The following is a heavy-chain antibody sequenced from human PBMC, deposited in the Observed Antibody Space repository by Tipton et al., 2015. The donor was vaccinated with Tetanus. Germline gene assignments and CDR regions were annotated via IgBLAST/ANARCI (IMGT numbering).Heavy chain of an antibody. Sequence: QVQLVQSGAEVKKPGASVKVSCKASGYTFTSYGISWVRQAPGQGLEWMGWISAYNGNTNYAQKLQGRVTMTTDTSTSTAYMELRSLRSDDTAVYYCARGGVPYYDFWSGPSGWFDPWGQGTLVTVSS. CDR3: ARGGVPYYDFWSGPSGWFDP. D-gene: IGHD3-3*01. J-gene: IGHJ5*02. V-gene: IGHV1-18*04. CDR1: GYTFTSYG. CDR2: ISAYNGNT.